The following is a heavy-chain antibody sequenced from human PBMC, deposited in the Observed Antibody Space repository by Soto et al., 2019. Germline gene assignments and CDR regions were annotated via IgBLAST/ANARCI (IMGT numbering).Heavy chain of an antibody. J-gene: IGHJ4*02. V-gene: IGHV4-38-2*01. CDR3: ARLRGGRIGYNNFDF. CDR1: GYSISSGLY. CDR2: IYHSGTT. Sequence: PSETLSLTCAVSGYSISSGLYWGWIRQSPGKGLEWIGTIYHSGTTYYSPSLKSRATISVDTSKNQFSLKLSSVTAADTAVYFCARLRGGRIGYNNFDFWGQGTLVTVSS. D-gene: IGHD5-12*01.